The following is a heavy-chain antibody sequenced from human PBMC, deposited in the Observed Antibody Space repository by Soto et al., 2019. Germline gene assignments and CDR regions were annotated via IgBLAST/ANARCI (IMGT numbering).Heavy chain of an antibody. Sequence: QVQLVQSGAEVKKPRSSVKVSCKASGGTFSSYAISWGRQAPGQGLEWMGGIIPIFGTANYAQKFQGRVTITADESTSTAYMELSSLRAEDTALYYCAREVGATLNWFDPWGQGTLVTVSS. J-gene: IGHJ5*02. CDR3: AREVGATLNWFDP. CDR2: IIPIFGTA. CDR1: GGTFSSYA. V-gene: IGHV1-69*01. D-gene: IGHD1-26*01.